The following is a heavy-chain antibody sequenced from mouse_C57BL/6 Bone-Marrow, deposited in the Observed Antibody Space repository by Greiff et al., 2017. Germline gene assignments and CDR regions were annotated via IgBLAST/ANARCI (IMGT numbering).Heavy chain of an antibody. D-gene: IGHD2-4*01. Sequence: VQLKQSGTVLARPGASVKMSCKTSGYTFTSYWMHWVKQRPGQGLEWIGAIYPGHSDTSSNQKFKGKAKLTAVTSASTAYMELSSLTNEDSAVYYGTRYYDYDEGFAYWGQGTLVTVSA. J-gene: IGHJ3*01. CDR3: TRYYDYDEGFAY. CDR1: GYTFTSYW. V-gene: IGHV1-5*01. CDR2: IYPGHSDT.